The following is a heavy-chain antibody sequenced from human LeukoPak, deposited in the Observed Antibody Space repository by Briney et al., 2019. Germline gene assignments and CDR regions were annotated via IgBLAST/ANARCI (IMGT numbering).Heavy chain of an antibody. D-gene: IGHD1-26*01. CDR3: ARQNPSGSYGYYFDY. J-gene: IGHJ4*02. CDR1: GGSFSGYY. Sequence: SETLSLTCAVYGGSFSGYYWSWIRQPPGKGLEWIGEINHSGSTNYNPSLKSRVTTSVDTSKNQFSLKLSSVTAADTAVYYCARQNPSGSYGYYFDYWGQGTLVTVSS. CDR2: INHSGST. V-gene: IGHV4-34*01.